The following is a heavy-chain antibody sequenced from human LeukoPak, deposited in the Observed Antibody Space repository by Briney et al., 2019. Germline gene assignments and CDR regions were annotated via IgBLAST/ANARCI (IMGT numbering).Heavy chain of an antibody. D-gene: IGHD3-22*01. CDR3: ARMRPDSDAFDI. CDR1: GGSISSGGYY. CDR2: IYYSGST. Sequence: PSETLSLTCTVSGGSISSGGYYWSWIRQHPGKGLEWIGYIYYSGSTYYNPSLKSRVTISVDTSKNQFSLKLSSVTAADTAVYYCARMRPDSDAFDIWGQGTMVTVSS. V-gene: IGHV4-31*03. J-gene: IGHJ3*02.